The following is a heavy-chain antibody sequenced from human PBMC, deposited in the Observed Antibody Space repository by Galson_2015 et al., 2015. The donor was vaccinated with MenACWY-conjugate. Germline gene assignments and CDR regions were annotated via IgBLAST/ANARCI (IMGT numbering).Heavy chain of an antibody. J-gene: IGHJ6*02. CDR3: ARHPPGGRGMDV. CDR2: IDPVNSNI. CDR1: GFSFTNYW. V-gene: IGHV5-51*01. Sequence: QSGAEVKKPGESLQISCRGSGFSFTNYWIAWVRQMPGKGLEWVGLIDPVNSNIRYSPSFQGQVTISADESISTAYLQWSSLKASDTATYYCARHPPGGRGMDVWGRGTTVTVSS. D-gene: IGHD1-26*01.